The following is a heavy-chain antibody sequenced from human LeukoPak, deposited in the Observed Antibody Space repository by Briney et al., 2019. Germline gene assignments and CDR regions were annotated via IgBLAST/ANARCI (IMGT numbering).Heavy chain of an antibody. J-gene: IGHJ5*02. Sequence: SETLSLTCTVSGGSISSGDYSWSWIRQPPGKGLEWIGSIYHSGYADYNPSLKSRVTLSIDTSKNQFSLKVTSVTAADTTVYYCARHRLNDIGDPGWFDPWGQGILVTVSS. V-gene: IGHV4-39*01. CDR2: IYHSGYA. CDR3: ARHRLNDIGDPGWFDP. D-gene: IGHD4-17*01. CDR1: GGSISSGDYS.